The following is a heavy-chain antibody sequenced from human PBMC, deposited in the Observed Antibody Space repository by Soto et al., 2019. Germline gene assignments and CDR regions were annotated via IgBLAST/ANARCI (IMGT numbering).Heavy chain of an antibody. Sequence: SETLSLTCAVYGGSFSGYYWSWIRQPPGKGLEWIGEINHSGSTNYNPSLKSRVTISVDTSKNQFSLKLSSVTAADTAVYYCASRESGIVVVPAASGFSDRGQRTLVTVSS. CDR1: GGSFSGYY. CDR3: ASRESGIVVVPAASGFSD. CDR2: INHSGST. J-gene: IGHJ4*02. V-gene: IGHV4-34*01. D-gene: IGHD2-2*01.